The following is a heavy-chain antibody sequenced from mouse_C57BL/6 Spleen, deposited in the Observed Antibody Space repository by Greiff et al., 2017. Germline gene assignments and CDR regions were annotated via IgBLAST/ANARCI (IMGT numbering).Heavy chain of an antibody. V-gene: IGHV1-64*01. CDR2: IHPTSGST. J-gene: IGHJ4*01. Sequence: QVQLQQPGAELVKPGASVKLSCKASGYTFTSYWMPWVKQRPGQGLEWIGMIHPTSGSTNYNEKFKSKATLTVDKSSSTAYMQLSSLTSEDSAVYYCVPKDYYAMDYWGQGTSVTVSS. CDR3: VPKDYYAMDY. CDR1: GYTFTSYW.